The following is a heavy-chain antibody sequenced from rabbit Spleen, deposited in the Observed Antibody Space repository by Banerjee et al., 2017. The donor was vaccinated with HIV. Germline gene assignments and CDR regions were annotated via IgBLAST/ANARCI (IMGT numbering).Heavy chain of an antibody. V-gene: IGHV1S40*01. CDR2: IYAGSSDST. D-gene: IGHD8-1*01. CDR1: GFSFSSSYY. J-gene: IGHJ4*01. CDR3: ARDGAGGSYFAL. Sequence: QSLEESGGDLVKPGASLTLTCTASGFSFSSSYYMCWVRQAPGKGLECIACIYAGSSDSTWYASWAKGRFTISKTSSTTVTLQMTSLTAADTATYFCARDGAGGSYFALWGPGTLVTVS.